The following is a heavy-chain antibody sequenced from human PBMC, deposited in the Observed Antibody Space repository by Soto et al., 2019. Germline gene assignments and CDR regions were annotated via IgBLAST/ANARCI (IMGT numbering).Heavy chain of an antibody. CDR3: AAHDSGGYYAEY. D-gene: IGHD3-22*01. J-gene: IGHJ4*02. CDR2: IHYSGST. V-gene: IGHV4-39*01. CDR1: GDSVTISDYY. Sequence: QLQLQESGPGLVKPSETLSLTCTVSGDSVTISDYYWGWIRQPPGTGLEWIGSIHYSGSTYYNPSRKSRVTISGDTSKKQFSLKLTSVTAADAAVYYCAAHDSGGYYAEYWGQGTLVTVSA.